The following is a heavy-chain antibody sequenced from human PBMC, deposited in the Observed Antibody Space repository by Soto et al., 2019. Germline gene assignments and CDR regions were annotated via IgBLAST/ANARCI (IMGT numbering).Heavy chain of an antibody. CDR3: TTEKYPGYCSSTSCRGLSYYYYGMDV. D-gene: IGHD2-2*01. Sequence: GGSLRLSCAASGFTFSNAWMSWVRQAPGKGLEWVGRIKSKTDGGTTDYAAPVKGRFTISRDDSKNTLYLQMNSLKTGDTAVYYCTTEKYPGYCSSTSCRGLSYYYYGMDVWGQGTTVTVSS. CDR2: IKSKTDGGTT. V-gene: IGHV3-15*01. J-gene: IGHJ6*02. CDR1: GFTFSNAW.